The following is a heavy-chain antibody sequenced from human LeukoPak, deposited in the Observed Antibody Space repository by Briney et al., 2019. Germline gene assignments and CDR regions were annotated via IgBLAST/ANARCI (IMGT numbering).Heavy chain of an antibody. V-gene: IGHV4-61*02. CDR1: GGSISSGSYY. CDR3: ARLAQIEWYSSSPRAFDI. J-gene: IGHJ3*02. CDR2: IYTSGTT. D-gene: IGHD6-6*01. Sequence: PSETLSLTCTVSGGSISSGSYYWSWIPQPAGKGLEWIVRIYTSGTTNYNPSLKTRVNISVDSSKNHFSLKLSSVTAADTAVYYCARLAQIEWYSSSPRAFDIWGQGTMVTVSS.